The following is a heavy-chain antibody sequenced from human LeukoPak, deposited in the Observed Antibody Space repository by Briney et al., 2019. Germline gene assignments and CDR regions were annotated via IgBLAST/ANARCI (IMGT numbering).Heavy chain of an antibody. CDR2: IGSDNKP. CDR1: GFTFSAYA. D-gene: IGHD5-18*01. V-gene: IGHV3-23*05. J-gene: IGHJ6*02. CDR3: AKYSYGYYSYGYYYYGMEV. Sequence: GGSLRLSCEASGFTFSAYAMTWVRQAPGQGLEWVSSIGSDNKPHYSESVKGRFAISRDNSKNTLYLQMNSLRAEDTAVFYCAKYSYGYYSYGYYYYGMEVWGQGTTVSVSS.